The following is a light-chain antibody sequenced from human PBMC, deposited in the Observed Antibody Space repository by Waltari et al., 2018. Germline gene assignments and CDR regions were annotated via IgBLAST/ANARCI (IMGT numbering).Light chain of an antibody. Sequence: QSVLTQAPSASGTPGQRVTISCSGSSSNIGRNLVSWYQQLPGAAPKFLIQVKNRGPVGVPKGLSDSKSGTAASRASSGRQAEEEADYYCASWDASLSGGVVGGGTKLTVL. CDR2: VKN. CDR1: SSNIGRNL. CDR3: ASWDASLSGGV. J-gene: IGLJ3*02. V-gene: IGLV1-44*01.